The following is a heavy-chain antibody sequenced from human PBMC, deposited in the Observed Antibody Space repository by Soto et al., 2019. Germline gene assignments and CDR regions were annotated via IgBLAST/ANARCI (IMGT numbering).Heavy chain of an antibody. J-gene: IGHJ6*02. D-gene: IGHD6-19*01. CDR3: ARHGSSGMDV. Sequence: ASVKVSCKASGYTFTGYYMHWVRQAPGQGLEWMGWINPNSGGTNYAQKFQGQVTISADKSISTAYLQWSSLKASDTGMYYCARHGSSGMDVWGQGTTVTVSS. CDR2: INPNSGGT. CDR1: GYTFTGYY. V-gene: IGHV1-2*02.